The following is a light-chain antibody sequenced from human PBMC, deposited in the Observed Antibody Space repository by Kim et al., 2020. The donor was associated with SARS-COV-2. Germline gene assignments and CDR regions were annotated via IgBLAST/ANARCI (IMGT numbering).Light chain of an antibody. V-gene: IGLV1-47*01. CDR2: RNN. Sequence: QSVLTQPPSASGTPGQRVTISCSGSSSNIGSNYVYWYQQLPGTAPKLLLYRNNQRPSGVPDRFSGSKSGTPASLAISGLRAEDEADYYCAAWDDSLRVFGGGTQLTVL. J-gene: IGLJ3*02. CDR3: AAWDDSLRV. CDR1: SSNIGSNY.